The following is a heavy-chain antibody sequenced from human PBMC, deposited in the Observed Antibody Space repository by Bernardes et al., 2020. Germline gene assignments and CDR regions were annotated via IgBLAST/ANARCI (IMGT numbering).Heavy chain of an antibody. J-gene: IGHJ6*03. CDR1: EDSGSSNSAA. CDR2: TYYRSKSYN. Sequence: PPLSLTLAIAEDSGSSNSAAWHCIRQSPSRGLEWLGRTYYRSKSYNDYAVSVKSRITINPDTSKNQFSLQLNSVTPEDTAVYYCARAEDIVVVPPAPGYYYYMVVWGKGTTVTVSS. D-gene: IGHD2-2*01. CDR3: ARAEDIVVVPPAPGYYYYMVV. V-gene: IGHV6-1*01.